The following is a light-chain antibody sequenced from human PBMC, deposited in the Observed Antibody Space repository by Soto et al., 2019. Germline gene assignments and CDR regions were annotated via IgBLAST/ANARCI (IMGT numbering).Light chain of an antibody. CDR3: SSYAGSNNLGV. CDR1: SSNIGAGYD. V-gene: IGLV1-40*01. Sequence: QSALTQPPSGSGAPGQRVTISCTGSSSNIGAGYDVHWYQQLPGTAPKLLIYGNSNRPSGVPDRFSGSKSGTSASLAITGLQAEDEADYYCSSYAGSNNLGVFGTGTKVTVL. J-gene: IGLJ1*01. CDR2: GNS.